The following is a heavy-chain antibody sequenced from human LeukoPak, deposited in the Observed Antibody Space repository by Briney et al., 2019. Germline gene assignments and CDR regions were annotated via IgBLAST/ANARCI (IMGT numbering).Heavy chain of an antibody. CDR2: IYYSGNTGT. V-gene: IGHV4-59*12. CDR1: GGSISSYW. D-gene: IGHD6-19*01. CDR3: AGGFAAVAGYNWFDP. J-gene: IGHJ5*02. Sequence: SETLSLTCTVSGGSISSYWWSWIRQPPGKGLEWIGYIYYSGNTGTDYNPSLKSRVTISVDTSKNQFSLQLSSVTAADTAVYYCAGGFAAVAGYNWFDPWGQGTLVTVSS.